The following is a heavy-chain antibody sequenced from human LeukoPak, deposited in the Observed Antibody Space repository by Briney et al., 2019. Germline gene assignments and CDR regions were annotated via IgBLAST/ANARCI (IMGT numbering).Heavy chain of an antibody. CDR2: VYYSGTT. Sequence: SETLSLTCSVSGGSISLSYYYWGWIRQPPGKALEWIGSVYYSGTTSYNPSLKSRVTISVDMSKNHFSLRLSSVTAADTAMYYCARRLISRYSYATRGLGWFDPWGQGTLVTVSS. D-gene: IGHD5-18*01. CDR3: ARRLISRYSYATRGLGWFDP. J-gene: IGHJ5*02. CDR1: GGSISLSYYY. V-gene: IGHV4-39*07.